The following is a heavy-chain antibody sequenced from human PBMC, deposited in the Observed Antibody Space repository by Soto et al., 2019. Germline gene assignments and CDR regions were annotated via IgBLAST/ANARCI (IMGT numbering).Heavy chain of an antibody. V-gene: IGHV4-31*03. D-gene: IGHD2-21*02. Sequence: QVHLQESGPALVKPSQTLSLTCTVSGDSITSGSYYWTWIRQHPGKGLEYIGNVYYTGSTYYTPSHQSRLTMSADTSENQFSLKLTSVTAADTAVYYCARGAFGGNSGFGLVDYWGQGTLVTVSS. J-gene: IGHJ4*02. CDR3: ARGAFGGNSGFGLVDY. CDR1: GDSITSGSYY. CDR2: VYYTGST.